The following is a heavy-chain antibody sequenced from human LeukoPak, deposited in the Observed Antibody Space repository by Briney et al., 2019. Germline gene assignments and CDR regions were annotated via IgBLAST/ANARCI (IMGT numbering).Heavy chain of an antibody. J-gene: IGHJ4*02. D-gene: IGHD6-13*01. V-gene: IGHV3-7*01. CDR3: ARDQLSSSSWYEWWIDY. Sequence: GGSLRLSCAASGFTFSSNWMGWVRQAPGKGLEWVANINQAGSENYYVDSVKGRFTISRDNAKNSLYLQMNSLRAEDTAVYYCARDQLSSSSWYEWWIDYWGQGTLVTVSS. CDR2: INQAGSEN. CDR1: GFTFSSNW.